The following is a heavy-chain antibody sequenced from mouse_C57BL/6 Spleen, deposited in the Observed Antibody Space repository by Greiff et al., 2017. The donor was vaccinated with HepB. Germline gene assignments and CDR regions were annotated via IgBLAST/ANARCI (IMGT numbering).Heavy chain of an antibody. D-gene: IGHD1-3*01. J-gene: IGHJ2*01. CDR3: TRGSSYFDY. CDR1: GFTFSSYA. V-gene: IGHV5-9-1*02. Sequence: EVNVVESGEGLVKPGGSLKLSCAASGFTFSSYAMSWVRQTPEKRLEWVAYISSGGDYIYYADTVKGRFTISRDNARNTLYLQMSSLKSEDTAMYYCTRGSSYFDYWGQGTTLTVSS. CDR2: ISSGGDYI.